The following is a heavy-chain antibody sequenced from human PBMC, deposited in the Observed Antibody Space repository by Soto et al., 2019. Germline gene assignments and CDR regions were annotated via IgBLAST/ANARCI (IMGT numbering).Heavy chain of an antibody. J-gene: IGHJ3*02. CDR2: IGTAGDT. D-gene: IGHD3-3*01. CDR1: GFTFSSYD. V-gene: IGHV3-13*01. Sequence: GGSLRLSCAASGFTFSSYDMHWVRQATGKGLEWVSAIGTAGDTYYPGSVKGRFTISRENAKNSLYLQMNSLRAGDTAVYYCARALPVWSGYSDVDAFDIWGQGTMVTVSS. CDR3: ARALPVWSGYSDVDAFDI.